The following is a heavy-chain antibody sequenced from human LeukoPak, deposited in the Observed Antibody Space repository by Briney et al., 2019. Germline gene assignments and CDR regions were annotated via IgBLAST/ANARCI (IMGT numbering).Heavy chain of an antibody. D-gene: IGHD3-10*02. CDR1: GFSVSSHY. CDR3: AELGITMIGGV. J-gene: IGHJ6*04. Sequence: GGSLRLSCAGSGFSVSSHYMSWVRQAPGKGLEWVAVICSGENTEYADSVKGRFTISRDNAKNSLYLQMNSLRAEDTAVYYCAELGITMIGGVWGKGTTVTISS. V-gene: IGHV3-66*01. CDR2: ICSGENT.